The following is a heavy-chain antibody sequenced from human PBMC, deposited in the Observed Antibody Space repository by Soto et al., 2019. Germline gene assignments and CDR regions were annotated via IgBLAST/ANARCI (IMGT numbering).Heavy chain of an antibody. CDR2: INHSGST. CDR1: GGSFSGYY. V-gene: IGHV4-34*01. Sequence: SETLSLTCAVYGGSFSGYYWSWIRQPPGKGLEWIGEINHSGSTNYNPSLKSRVTIPVDTSKNQLSLKLISVTAADTAVYYCARTSLGFGDLGGEFDYWGQGTLVTVSS. CDR3: ARTSLGFGDLGGEFDY. J-gene: IGHJ4*02. D-gene: IGHD3-10*01.